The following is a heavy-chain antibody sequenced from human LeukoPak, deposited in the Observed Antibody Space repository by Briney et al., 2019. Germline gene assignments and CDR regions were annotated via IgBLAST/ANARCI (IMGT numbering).Heavy chain of an antibody. CDR2: IYYSGST. V-gene: IGHV4-34*01. CDR3: ARQIGVAEYYFDY. J-gene: IGHJ4*02. CDR1: GGSFSGYY. D-gene: IGHD6-19*01. Sequence: SETLSLTCAVYGGSFSGYYWSWIRQPPGKGLEWIGSIYYSGSTYYNPSLRSRVTTSVDTSKNQFSLKLSSVTAADTAVYYCARQIGVAEYYFDYWGQGTLVTVSS.